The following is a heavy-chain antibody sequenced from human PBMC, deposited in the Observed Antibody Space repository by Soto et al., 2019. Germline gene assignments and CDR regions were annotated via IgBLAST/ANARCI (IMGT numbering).Heavy chain of an antibody. Sequence: QVQLVESGGGVVQPGRSLRLSSAASGFTFSSYAMHWVRQAPGKGLEWVAVISYDGSNKYYADSVKGRFTISRDNSKNTLYLQMNSLRAEDTAVYYCARDTLNYDILTGYFPNNWFDPWGQGTLVTVSS. J-gene: IGHJ5*02. CDR1: GFTFSSYA. V-gene: IGHV3-30-3*01. CDR2: ISYDGSNK. D-gene: IGHD3-9*01. CDR3: ARDTLNYDILTGYFPNNWFDP.